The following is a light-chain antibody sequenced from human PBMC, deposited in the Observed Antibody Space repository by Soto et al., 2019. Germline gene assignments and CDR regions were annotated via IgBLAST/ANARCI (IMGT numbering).Light chain of an antibody. Sequence: EIVLTQSPGTLSLSPGERATLSCRASQSISSNYVAWYQQKPGQAPRLLIYGAFARTAGIPGRYSGSASGTDFTLTISRLEPEDFAVYLCQHYDASPWTFGQGTKVELK. J-gene: IGKJ1*01. CDR1: QSISSNY. CDR3: QHYDASPWT. CDR2: GAF. V-gene: IGKV3-20*01.